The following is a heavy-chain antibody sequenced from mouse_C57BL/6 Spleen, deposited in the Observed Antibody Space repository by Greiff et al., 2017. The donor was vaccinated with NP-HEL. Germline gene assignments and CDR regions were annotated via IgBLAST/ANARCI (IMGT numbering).Heavy chain of an antibody. D-gene: IGHD1-1*01. Sequence: QVTLKESGPGILQSSQTLSLTCSFSGFSLSTSGMGVSWIRQPSGKGLEWLAHIYWDDDKRYHPSLKSRLTISKDTSRNQVFLKITSVDTADTATYYCARRAYYYGSSYGGYFDVWGTGTTVTVSS. CDR3: ARRAYYYGSSYGGYFDV. CDR2: IYWDDDK. V-gene: IGHV8-12*01. J-gene: IGHJ1*03. CDR1: GFSLSTSGMG.